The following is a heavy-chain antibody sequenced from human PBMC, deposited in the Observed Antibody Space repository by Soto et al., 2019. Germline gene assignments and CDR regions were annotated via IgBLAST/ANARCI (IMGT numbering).Heavy chain of an antibody. CDR1: GYTFTSYA. CDR3: ARETCSGGSCSWFDP. V-gene: IGHV1-3*01. D-gene: IGHD2-15*01. J-gene: IGHJ5*02. Sequence: GASVKVSCKASGYTFTSYAMHWVRQAPGQRLEWMGWINAGNGNTKYSQKFQGRVTITRDTSASTAYMELSSLRSEDTAVYYCARETCSGGSCSWFDPWGQGTLVTVSS. CDR2: INAGNGNT.